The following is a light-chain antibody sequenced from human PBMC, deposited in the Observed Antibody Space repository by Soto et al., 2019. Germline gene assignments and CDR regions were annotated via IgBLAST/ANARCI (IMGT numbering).Light chain of an antibody. CDR1: SSAVGSYRF. J-gene: IGLJ1*01. CDR2: EGG. Sequence: QSVLTQPASVSGSPGQSITISCTGSSSAVGSYRFVSWYQHHPGKVPKLIIYEGGKRPSGVYNRFSGSEPGNTASLTISGLQAEDEADYYCGSSAPSRTFVFGTGTKLTVL. CDR3: GSSAPSRTFV. V-gene: IGLV2-23*01.